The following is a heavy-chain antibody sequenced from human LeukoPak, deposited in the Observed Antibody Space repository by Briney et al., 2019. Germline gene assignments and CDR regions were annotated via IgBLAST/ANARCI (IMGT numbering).Heavy chain of an antibody. D-gene: IGHD3-3*02. CDR1: GGTFSSYA. V-gene: IGHV1-69*04. CDR3: ASSIEGAFDI. Sequence: SVKVSCKASGGTFSSYAISWVRQAPGQGLEWMGRIIPILGITNYAQKFQGRVTITADKSTSTAYMELSSLRSEDTAVYYGASSIEGAFDIWGQGTMVTVSS. J-gene: IGHJ3*02. CDR2: IIPILGIT.